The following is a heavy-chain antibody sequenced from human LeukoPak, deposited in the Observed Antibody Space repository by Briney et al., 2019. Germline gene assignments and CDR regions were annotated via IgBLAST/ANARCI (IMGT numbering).Heavy chain of an antibody. CDR2: IYYSGST. D-gene: IGHD3-22*01. Sequence: SETLSLTCTVSGGSISSYYWSWIRQPPGKGLEWIGYIYYSGSTNYNPSLKSRVTISVDTSKDQFSLKLSSVTAADTAVYYCARVASSGYSYYFDYWGQGTLVTVSS. J-gene: IGHJ4*02. CDR3: ARVASSGYSYYFDY. CDR1: GGSISSYY. V-gene: IGHV4-59*01.